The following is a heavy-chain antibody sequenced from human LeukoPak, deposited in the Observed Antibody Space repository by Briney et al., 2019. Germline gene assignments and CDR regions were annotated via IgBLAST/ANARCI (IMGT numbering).Heavy chain of an antibody. Sequence: TSETLSLTCTVSGGSISSSSYYWGWIRQPPGKGLEWIGEINHSGSTNYNPSLKSRVTISVDTSKNQFSLKLSSVTAADTAVYYCARHAFISYYGSGSSSYYYYYYMDVWGKGTTVTVSS. CDR1: GGSISSSSYY. CDR3: ARHAFISYYGSGSSSYYYYYYMDV. V-gene: IGHV4-39*01. J-gene: IGHJ6*03. CDR2: INHSGST. D-gene: IGHD3-10*01.